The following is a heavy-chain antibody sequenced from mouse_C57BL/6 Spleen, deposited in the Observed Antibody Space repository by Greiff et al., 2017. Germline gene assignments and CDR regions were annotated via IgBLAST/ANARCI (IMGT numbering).Heavy chain of an antibody. CDR3: ARSNYGSSDFDY. V-gene: IGHV1-82*01. CDR1: GYAFSSSW. CDR2: IYPGDGDT. Sequence: VKLVESGPELVKPGASVKISCKASGYAFSSSWMNWVKQRPGKGLEWIGRIYPGDGDTNYNGKFKGKATLTADKSSSTAYMQLSSLTSEDSAVYFCARSNYGSSDFDYWGQGTTLTVSS. D-gene: IGHD1-1*01. J-gene: IGHJ2*01.